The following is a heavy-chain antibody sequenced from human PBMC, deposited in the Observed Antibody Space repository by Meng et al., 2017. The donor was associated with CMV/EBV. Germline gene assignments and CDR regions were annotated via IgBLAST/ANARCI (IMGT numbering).Heavy chain of an antibody. CDR2: IYWNDDK. D-gene: IGHD6-13*01. J-gene: IGHJ4*02. Sequence: SGPTLVKPTQTLTLTCPFSGFPLSVSRLAVGWVRQPPGKALECLPIIYWNDDKRYSPSLKSRLTITKDTSKNQVVLTMTNMDPADTATYYCAHARYSAFYYFNYWGQGTLVTVSS. V-gene: IGHV2-5*01. CDR1: GFPLSVSRLA. CDR3: AHARYSAFYYFNY.